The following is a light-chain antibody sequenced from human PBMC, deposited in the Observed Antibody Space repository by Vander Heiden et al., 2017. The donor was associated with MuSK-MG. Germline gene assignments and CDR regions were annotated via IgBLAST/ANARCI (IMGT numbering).Light chain of an antibody. CDR1: SSDIGGYNY. Sequence: QSALTQPASVSGSPGQSITISCIGTSSDIGGYNYVSWYQQHPGKAPKLIIYDVSNRPSGVSNRFSGSKSGNAASLTISGLQAEDEADYYCSSYTSSNTVIFGGGTKLTVL. J-gene: IGLJ2*01. CDR3: SSYTSSNTVI. V-gene: IGLV2-14*03. CDR2: DVS.